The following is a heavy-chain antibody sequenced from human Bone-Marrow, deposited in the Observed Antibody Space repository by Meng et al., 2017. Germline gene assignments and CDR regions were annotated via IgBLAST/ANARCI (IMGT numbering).Heavy chain of an antibody. V-gene: IGHV1-69*01. CDR2: IIPIFGTA. CDR1: GGTFSSYA. D-gene: IGHD5-18*01. J-gene: IGHJ5*02. CDR3: ARIPFRRIQGSFWFDP. Sequence: QGQVVESGGEVKKPGSSVKVSCKASGGTFSSYAISWVRQAPGQGLEWMGGIIPIFGTANYAQKFQGRVTITADESTSTAYMELSSLRSEDTAVYYCARIPFRRIQGSFWFDPWGQGTLVTVSS.